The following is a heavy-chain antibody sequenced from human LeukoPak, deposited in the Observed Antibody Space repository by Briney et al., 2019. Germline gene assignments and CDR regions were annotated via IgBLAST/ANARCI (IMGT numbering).Heavy chain of an antibody. D-gene: IGHD1-26*01. CDR3: ARDQGGSYSSWFDP. V-gene: IGHV1-2*02. Sequence: ASVKVSCKASVYTFTGYYMHWVRQAPGQGLEWMGWINPNSGGTNYAQKFQGRVTMTRDTSISTAYMELSRLRSDDTAVYYCARDQGGSYSSWFDPWGQGTLVTVSS. CDR2: INPNSGGT. CDR1: VYTFTGYY. J-gene: IGHJ5*02.